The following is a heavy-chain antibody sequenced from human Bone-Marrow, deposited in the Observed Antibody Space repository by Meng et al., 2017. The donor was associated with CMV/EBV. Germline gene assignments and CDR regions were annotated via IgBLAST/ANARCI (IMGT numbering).Heavy chain of an antibody. D-gene: IGHD7-27*01. Sequence: ASVKVSCKASGYTFTSYYMHWVRQAPGQGLEWMGIINPSGGSTSYAQKFQGRVTMTRDTSTSTVYMELSCLRSEDTAVYYCATRASWGPYYYYGMDVWGQGTTVTVSS. CDR3: ATRASWGPYYYYGMDV. CDR1: GYTFTSYY. V-gene: IGHV1-46*01. J-gene: IGHJ6*02. CDR2: INPSGGST.